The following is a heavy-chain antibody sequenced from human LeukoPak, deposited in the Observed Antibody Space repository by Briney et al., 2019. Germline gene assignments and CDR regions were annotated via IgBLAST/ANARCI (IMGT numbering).Heavy chain of an antibody. V-gene: IGHV1-8*02. D-gene: IGHD3-22*01. CDR1: GGTFISYA. Sequence: ASVKVSCKASGGTFISYAISWVRQATGQGLEWMGWMNPNSGNTGYAQKFQGRVTMTRNTSISTAYMELSSLRSEDTAVYYCARGHLYDSSGSDYWGQGTLVTVSS. J-gene: IGHJ4*02. CDR2: MNPNSGNT. CDR3: ARGHLYDSSGSDY.